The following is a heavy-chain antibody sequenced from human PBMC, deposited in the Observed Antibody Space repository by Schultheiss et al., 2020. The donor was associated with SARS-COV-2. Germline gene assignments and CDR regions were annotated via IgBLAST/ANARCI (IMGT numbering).Heavy chain of an antibody. CDR1: GGSISSSNW. Sequence: SETLSLTCTVSGGSISSSNWWSWVRQPPGKGLEWIGRIYTSGSTNYNPSLKSRVTMSVDTSKNQFSLKLSSVTAADTAVYYCAKKTVRGLGLDWGQGTLVTVSS. J-gene: IGHJ4*02. D-gene: IGHD4-23*01. CDR3: AKKTVRGLGLD. CDR2: IYTSGST. V-gene: IGHV4-4*02.